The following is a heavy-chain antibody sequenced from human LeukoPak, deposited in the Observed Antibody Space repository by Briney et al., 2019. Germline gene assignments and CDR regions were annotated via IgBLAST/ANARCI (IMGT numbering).Heavy chain of an antibody. D-gene: IGHD6-19*01. J-gene: IGHJ4*02. CDR2: ISWNSGSI. CDR3: AKGRHSSGWYYFDY. CDR1: GFTFDDYA. V-gene: IGHV3-9*01. Sequence: GGSLRLSCAASGFTFDDYAMHWVRQAPGKGLEWVSGISWNSGSIGYADSVKGRFTISRDNAKNSLYLQMNSLRAEGTALYYCAKGRHSSGWYYFDYWGQGTLATVSS.